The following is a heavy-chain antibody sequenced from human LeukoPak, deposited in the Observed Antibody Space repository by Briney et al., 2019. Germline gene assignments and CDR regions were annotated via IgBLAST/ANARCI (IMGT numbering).Heavy chain of an antibody. CDR3: AREYYDILPTQL. J-gene: IGHJ4*02. D-gene: IGHD3-9*01. CDR2: ISSSGSTI. Sequence: GGSLRLSCAASGFTFSSYEMNWVRQAPGKGLEWVSYISSSGSTIYYADSVKGRFTISRDNAKNSLYLQMNSLRAEDTAVYYCAREYYDILPTQLGGQGTLVTVSS. V-gene: IGHV3-48*03. CDR1: GFTFSSYE.